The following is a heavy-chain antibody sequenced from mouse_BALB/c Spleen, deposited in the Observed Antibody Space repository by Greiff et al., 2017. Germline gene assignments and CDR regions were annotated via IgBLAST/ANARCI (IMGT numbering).Heavy chain of an antibody. Sequence: QVHVKQSGAELMKPGASVKISCKATGYTFSSYWIEWVKQRPGHGLEWIGEILPGSGSTNYNEKFKGKATFTADTSSNTAYMQLSSLTSEDSAVYYCARSGGRAYAMDYWGQGTSVTVSS. CDR2: ILPGSGST. J-gene: IGHJ4*01. CDR3: ARSGGRAYAMDY. V-gene: IGHV1-9*01. D-gene: IGHD3-3*01. CDR1: GYTFSSYW.